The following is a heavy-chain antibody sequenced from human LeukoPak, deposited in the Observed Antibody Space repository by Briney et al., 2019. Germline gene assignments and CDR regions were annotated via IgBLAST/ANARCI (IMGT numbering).Heavy chain of an antibody. CDR2: ISYDGSNK. J-gene: IGHJ4*02. CDR3: AKEYSVGGATEALFDY. CDR1: GFTFSSYG. V-gene: IGHV3-30*18. D-gene: IGHD1-26*01. Sequence: QPGRSLRLSCAASGFTFSSYGMHWVRQAPGKGLEWVAVISYDGSNKYYADSVKGRFTISRDNSKNTLYLQMNSLRAEDTAVDYRAKEYSVGGATEALFDYLGQGTLVTVSS.